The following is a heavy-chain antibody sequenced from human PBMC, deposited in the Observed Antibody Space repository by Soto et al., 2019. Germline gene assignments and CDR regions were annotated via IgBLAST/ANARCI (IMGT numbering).Heavy chain of an antibody. V-gene: IGHV3-30*18. J-gene: IGHJ3*02. Sequence: GGSLRLSCAASGFTFSSYGMHWVRQAPGKGLEWVAVISYDGSNKYYADSVKGRFTISRDNSKNTLYLQMDSLRAEDTAVYYCANFPFYYDSSGYYYSAFDIWGQGTMVTVSS. CDR3: ANFPFYYDSSGYYYSAFDI. CDR1: GFTFSSYG. CDR2: ISYDGSNK. D-gene: IGHD3-22*01.